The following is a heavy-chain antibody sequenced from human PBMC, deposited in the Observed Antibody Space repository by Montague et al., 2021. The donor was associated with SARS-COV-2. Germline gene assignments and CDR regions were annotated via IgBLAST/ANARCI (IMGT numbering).Heavy chain of an antibody. CDR1: GDSVSSNSAT. CDR2: TYYRSKWYN. CDR3: TSGREGNYNDMDV. V-gene: IGHV6-1*01. D-gene: IGHD1-1*01. J-gene: IGHJ6*02. Sequence: CAISGDSVSSNSATWNWVRQSPSRGLEWLGRTYYRSKWYNDYAVSVRGRVTINPDTSKNQFSLQLNSVTPEDTAIYYCTSGREGNYNDMDVWGQGTTVTVSS.